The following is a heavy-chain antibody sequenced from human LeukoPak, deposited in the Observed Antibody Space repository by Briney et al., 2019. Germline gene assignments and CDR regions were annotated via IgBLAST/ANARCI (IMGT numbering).Heavy chain of an antibody. Sequence: GASVKVSCKASGYTFTSYYMHWVRQAPGQGLEGMGIINPSGGSTSYAQKFQGRVTMTRDMSTSTVYMELSSLRSEDTAVYYCAGSYSNMRTSDPWGQGTLVTVSS. V-gene: IGHV1-46*01. CDR2: INPSGGST. CDR3: AGSYSNMRTSDP. D-gene: IGHD6-13*01. CDR1: GYTFTSYY. J-gene: IGHJ5*02.